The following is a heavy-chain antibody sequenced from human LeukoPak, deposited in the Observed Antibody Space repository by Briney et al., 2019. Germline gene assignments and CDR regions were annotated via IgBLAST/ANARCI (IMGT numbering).Heavy chain of an antibody. Sequence: GGSLRLSCAASGFTFDDYAMHWVRQAPGKGLEWVSGISWNSGSIGYADSVKGRFTISRDNAKNSLYLQMNSLRAEDTAVCYCARDRSRSYYDSSGYQFDYWGQGTLVTVSS. J-gene: IGHJ4*02. CDR3: ARDRSRSYYDSSGYQFDY. CDR1: GFTFDDYA. D-gene: IGHD3-22*01. CDR2: ISWNSGSI. V-gene: IGHV3-9*01.